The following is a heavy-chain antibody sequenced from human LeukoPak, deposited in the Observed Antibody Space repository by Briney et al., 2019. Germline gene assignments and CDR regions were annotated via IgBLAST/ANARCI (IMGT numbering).Heavy chain of an antibody. CDR1: GFTFSSYG. Sequence: GGSLRLSCAASGFTFSSYGMHWVRQAPGKGLEWVAVISYDGSNKYYAGSVKGRFTISRDNSKNTLYLQMNSLRAEDTAVYYCAKDRSGYYFDYWGQGTLVTVSS. V-gene: IGHV3-30*18. CDR2: ISYDGSNK. D-gene: IGHD3-10*01. J-gene: IGHJ4*02. CDR3: AKDRSGYYFDY.